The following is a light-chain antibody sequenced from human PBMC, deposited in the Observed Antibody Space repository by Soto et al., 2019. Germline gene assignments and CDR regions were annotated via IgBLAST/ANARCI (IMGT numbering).Light chain of an antibody. CDR2: DVS. J-gene: IGKJ5*01. CDR1: QSVSGW. Sequence: DIQMTQSPSVLSASVGDTVTITCRASQSVSGWLAWYQQKPGKAPKLLIYDVSALPRGVPPRFSGSGSGTNFTLTISSLQPEDFATYYCQQANSFPITFGQGTRLEIK. V-gene: IGKV1-12*01. CDR3: QQANSFPIT.